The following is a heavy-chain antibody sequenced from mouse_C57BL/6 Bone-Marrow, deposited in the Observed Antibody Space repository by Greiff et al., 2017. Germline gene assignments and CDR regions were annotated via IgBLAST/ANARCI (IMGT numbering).Heavy chain of an antibody. Sequence: QVHVKQSGAELVRPGTSVKMSCKASGYTFTNYWIGWAKQRPGHGLEWIGDIYPGGGYTNYNEKFKGKATLTADKSSSTAYMQYSSLTSEDSAVYDGARSGGYSSFAYWGQGTLVTVSA. CDR3: ARSGGYSSFAY. CDR2: IYPGGGYT. D-gene: IGHD2-3*01. J-gene: IGHJ3*01. V-gene: IGHV1-63*01. CDR1: GYTFTNYW.